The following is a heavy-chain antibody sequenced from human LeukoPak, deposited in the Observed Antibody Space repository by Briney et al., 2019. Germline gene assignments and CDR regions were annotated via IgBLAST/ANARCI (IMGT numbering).Heavy chain of an antibody. Sequence: GESLKISCKGSGYSFTSYWIGWVRQMPGKGLEWMGIIYPGDSDTRYSPSFQGQVTISADKSISTAHLQWSSLKASDTAMYYCARPVYDFLTGLYYFDFWDQGTLVTVSS. D-gene: IGHD3-9*01. V-gene: IGHV5-51*01. CDR1: GYSFTSYW. CDR3: ARPVYDFLTGLYYFDF. CDR2: IYPGDSDT. J-gene: IGHJ4*02.